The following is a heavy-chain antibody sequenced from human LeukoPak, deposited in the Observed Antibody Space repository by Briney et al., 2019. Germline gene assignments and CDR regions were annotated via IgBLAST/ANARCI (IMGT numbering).Heavy chain of an antibody. Sequence: TSQTLSLTCAVSGGSISSGGYSWSWIRQPPGKGLEWIGYIYHSGSTYHNPSLKSRVTISVDRSKNQFSLKLSSVTAADTAVYYCARDTGSGSYSAFDIWGQGTMVTVSS. D-gene: IGHD3-10*01. CDR2: IYHSGST. V-gene: IGHV4-30-2*01. CDR1: GGSISSGGYS. CDR3: ARDTGSGSYSAFDI. J-gene: IGHJ3*02.